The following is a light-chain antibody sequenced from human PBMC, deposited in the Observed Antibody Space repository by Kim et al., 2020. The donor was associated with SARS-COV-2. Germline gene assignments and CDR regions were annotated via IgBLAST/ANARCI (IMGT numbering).Light chain of an antibody. CDR2: GAS. CDR3: QQYNNWPPNT. V-gene: IGKV3-15*01. J-gene: IGKJ2*01. Sequence: ETVMTQSPATLSVSPGETATLSCRASQSVSSYLAWYQQKPGQAPRLLIYGASSRATVIPARFSGSGSGTEFTLTISSLQSEDFALYYCQQYNNWPPNTFGQGTKLEI. CDR1: QSVSSY.